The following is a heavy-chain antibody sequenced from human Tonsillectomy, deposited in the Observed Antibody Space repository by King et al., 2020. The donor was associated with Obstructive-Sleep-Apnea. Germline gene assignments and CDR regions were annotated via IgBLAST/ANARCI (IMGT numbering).Heavy chain of an antibody. V-gene: IGHV1-8*01. J-gene: IGHJ6*02. D-gene: IGHD5/OR15-5a*01. CDR1: GYTFTSYD. Sequence: VQLVESGAEVKKPGASMKVSRKASGYTFTSYDINWVRQATGQGLEWMGWMNPNSGDTVYTQKFQGRVTMTRNISIDTAYVELSSLKSEDTAVYFCARGRLVFYAMDVWGQGTTVTVSS. CDR2: MNPNSGDT. CDR3: ARGRLVFYAMDV.